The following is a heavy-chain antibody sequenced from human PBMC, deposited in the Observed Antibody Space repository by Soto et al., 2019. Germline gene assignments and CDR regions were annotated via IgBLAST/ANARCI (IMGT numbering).Heavy chain of an antibody. J-gene: IGHJ4*02. CDR2: FDPEDGET. CDR3: ATVVFRNYGRDFDY. D-gene: IGHD1-7*01. CDR1: GYTLTELS. Sequence: ASVKVSCKVSGYTLTELSMHWVRQAPGKGLERMGGFDPEDGETIYAQKFQGRVTMTEDTSTDTAYMELSSPRSEDTAVYYCATVVFRNYGRDFDYWGQGTLVTVSS. V-gene: IGHV1-24*01.